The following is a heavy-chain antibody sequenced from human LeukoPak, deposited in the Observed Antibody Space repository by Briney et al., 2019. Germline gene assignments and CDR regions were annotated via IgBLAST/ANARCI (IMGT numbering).Heavy chain of an antibody. CDR3: ARGPPRGKYYYMDV. J-gene: IGHJ6*03. Sequence: GGSLRLSGAASGFTFSSFDMHWVRQPTGQGLEWVSTIGTASDTYYPGSVEGRFTLSRDNAKNPLYLQMNSLTAGDTAVYYCARGPPRGKYYYMDVWGKGTTVTVSS. CDR1: GFTFSSFD. V-gene: IGHV3-13*01. D-gene: IGHD1-1*01. CDR2: IGTASDT.